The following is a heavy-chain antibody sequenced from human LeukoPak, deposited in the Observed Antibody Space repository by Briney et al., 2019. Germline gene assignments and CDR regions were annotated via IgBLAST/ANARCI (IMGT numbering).Heavy chain of an antibody. CDR1: GYTFTSYG. D-gene: IGHD3-10*01. CDR2: ISAYNGNT. Sequence: GASVKVSCKASGYTFTSYGISWVRQAPGQGLEWMGWISAYNGNTNYAQKLQGRVTMTTDTSTSTAYMELRSLRSEDTAVYYCASLAQGYYGSGSYPGYWGQGTLVTVSS. J-gene: IGHJ4*02. CDR3: ASLAQGYYGSGSYPGY. V-gene: IGHV1-18*01.